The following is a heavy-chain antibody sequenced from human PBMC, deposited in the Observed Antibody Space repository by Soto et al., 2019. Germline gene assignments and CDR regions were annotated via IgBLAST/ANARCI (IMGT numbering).Heavy chain of an antibody. CDR1: GYSITNYR. V-gene: IGHV5-51*01. Sequence: PGESLNTSCKGSGYSITNYRIGWLRHMPEKRLEWMGIIYPGDSDTRYSPSFQGQVTISADKSISTANLQWSSLKASDTAMYYCAGLRYCCSFLYGMDVWGQGTTVTVS. J-gene: IGHJ6*02. CDR3: AGLRYCCSFLYGMDV. D-gene: IGHD6-6*01. CDR2: IYPGDSDT.